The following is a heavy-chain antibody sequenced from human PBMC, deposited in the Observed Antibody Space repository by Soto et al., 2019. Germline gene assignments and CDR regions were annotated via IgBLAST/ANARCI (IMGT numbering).Heavy chain of an antibody. CDR3: ARAGGRGMVFPSALYYIDW. D-gene: IGHD2-8*01. Sequence: QVQLMQSGAEVKKPGSSVKVSCKASGGTFTSYALSWLRQAPGQGPEWMGGINPIFGTPNYAQKFQGRGRITAEESPSTGHMELSSLRSEDTAVYYWARAGGRGMVFPSALYYIDWWGQGTLVTVSS. CDR2: INPIFGTP. CDR1: GGTFTSYA. J-gene: IGHJ4*02. V-gene: IGHV1-69*01.